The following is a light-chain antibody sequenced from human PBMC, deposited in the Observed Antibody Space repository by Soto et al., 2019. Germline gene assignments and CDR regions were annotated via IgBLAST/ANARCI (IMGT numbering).Light chain of an antibody. CDR2: EAS. CDR3: QQCKSSCS. Sequence: DIQMTQSPSTLSASVGDRVTITCRASQSLGRRLAWYQHKPGKAPKLLIHEASSLESGVPSRFSGGGSGTQFTLTISSLQPDDFATYYCQQCKSSCSFGQGTKLEI. CDR1: QSLGRR. J-gene: IGKJ2*01. V-gene: IGKV1-5*03.